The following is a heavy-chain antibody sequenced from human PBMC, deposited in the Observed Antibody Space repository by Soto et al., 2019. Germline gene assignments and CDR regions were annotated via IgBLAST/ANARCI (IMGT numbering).Heavy chain of an antibody. J-gene: IGHJ4*02. D-gene: IGHD6-19*01. CDR3: ARGSSGSGGFDY. V-gene: IGHV3-33*01. Sequence: GGSLRLSCAASGFTFSSYGMHWVRQAPGKGLEWVAVIWYDGSNKYYADSVKGRFTISRDNSKNTLYLQMNSLRAEDTAVYYCARGSSGSGGFDYWGQGTLVTVSS. CDR1: GFTFSSYG. CDR2: IWYDGSNK.